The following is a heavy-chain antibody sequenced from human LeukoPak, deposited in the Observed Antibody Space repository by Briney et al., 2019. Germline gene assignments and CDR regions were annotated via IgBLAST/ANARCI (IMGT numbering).Heavy chain of an antibody. V-gene: IGHV4-31*03. J-gene: IGHJ6*02. CDR1: GGSISSGGYY. D-gene: IGHD3-10*01. Sequence: SETLSLTCTVSGGSISSGGYYWSWIRQHPGKGLEWIGYIYYSGSTYYNPSLKSRVNISVDTSKNQFSLKLSSVTAADTAVYYCARDLPGGMVRESGGMDVWGQGTTVTVSS. CDR2: IYYSGST. CDR3: ARDLPGGMVRESGGMDV.